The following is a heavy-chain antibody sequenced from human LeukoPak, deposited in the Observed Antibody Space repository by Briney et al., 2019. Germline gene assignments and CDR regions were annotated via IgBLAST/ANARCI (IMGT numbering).Heavy chain of an antibody. CDR2: IYHSGST. V-gene: IGHV4-38-2*02. D-gene: IGHD1-26*01. CDR1: NYSLSSDYY. Sequence: PSETLSLTCTVSNYSLSSDYYWSWIRQPPGKGLEWIGSIYHSGSTYYNPSLKSRVTISIDTSKNQFSLRLSSVTAADTAVYYCARVYSGSYGSFDYWGQGTLVTVSS. J-gene: IGHJ4*02. CDR3: ARVYSGSYGSFDY.